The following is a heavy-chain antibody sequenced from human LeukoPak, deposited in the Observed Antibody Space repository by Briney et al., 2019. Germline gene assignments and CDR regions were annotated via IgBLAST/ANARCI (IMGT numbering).Heavy chain of an antibody. Sequence: GGSLRLSCAASGFTFSSYWMHWVRQAPGKGLEWVSYISNSGSTIYYADSVKGRFTISRDIAKSSLYLQMNSLRAEDTAVYYCARKTSGSYGYFDYWGQGTLVTVSS. D-gene: IGHD1-26*01. V-gene: IGHV3-48*01. CDR2: ISNSGSTI. CDR1: GFTFSSYW. J-gene: IGHJ4*02. CDR3: ARKTSGSYGYFDY.